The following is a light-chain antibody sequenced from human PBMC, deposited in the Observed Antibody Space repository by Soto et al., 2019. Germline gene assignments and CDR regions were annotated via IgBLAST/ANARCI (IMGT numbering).Light chain of an antibody. J-gene: IGKJ2*01. CDR2: TAS. V-gene: IGKV3-15*01. CDR1: QTVSSN. Sequence: EIVLTQSPATLSVSPGERATLSCRASQTVSSNLAWYQQKPGQAPRLLIYTASTRATGIPARFSGSGSGTEFTLTISSLQSEDFAVYYCLQYNNWPPYTFGQGTKLEIK. CDR3: LQYNNWPPYT.